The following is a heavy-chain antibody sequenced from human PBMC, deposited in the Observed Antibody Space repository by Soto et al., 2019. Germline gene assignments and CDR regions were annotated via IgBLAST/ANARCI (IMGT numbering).Heavy chain of an antibody. CDR2: ISGSGGNK. D-gene: IGHD5-18*01. CDR3: ARDQYGDRGYSYDENWFDP. Sequence: GGSLRLACAASGFTFSSYAMSWVRQAPGKGLEWVAAISGSGGNKYYADSVKGRFTISRDNSKNTLYLQMNSLRAEDTAVYYCARDQYGDRGYSYDENWFDPWGQGTLVTVSS. CDR1: GFTFSSYA. V-gene: IGHV3-23*01. J-gene: IGHJ5*02.